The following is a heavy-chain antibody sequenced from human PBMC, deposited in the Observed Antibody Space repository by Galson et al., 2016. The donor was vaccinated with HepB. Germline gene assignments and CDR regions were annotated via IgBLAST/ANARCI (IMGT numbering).Heavy chain of an antibody. CDR2: INPSGGRT. Sequence: SLRLSCAASGFSFVTYTMGWVRQAPGKGLQLVSDINPSGGRTYYSDSVKGQFTISRDSSKNTQDLQMNVLRAEDTAVYYCARDPPAVASGTWGWGQGTLVTVSS. V-gene: IGHV3-23*01. CDR3: ARDPPAVASGTWG. J-gene: IGHJ4*02. D-gene: IGHD6-13*01. CDR1: GFSFVTYT.